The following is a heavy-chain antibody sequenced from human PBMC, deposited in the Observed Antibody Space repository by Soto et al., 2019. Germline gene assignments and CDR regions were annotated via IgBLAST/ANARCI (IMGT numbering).Heavy chain of an antibody. J-gene: IGHJ4*02. CDR2: ISGGTGHT. D-gene: IGHD3-16*02. Sequence: GGSLRLSCAASGFPFSNYAMTWVRQAPGKGLEWVSAISGGTGHTHDADSVKDRFTISRDNSKNTLYLQMDSLRAEDTAVYYCARAPSEYIWGSYLRYYEYWGQGTLVTAPQ. CDR1: GFPFSNYA. V-gene: IGHV3-23*01. CDR3: ARAPSEYIWGSYLRYYEY.